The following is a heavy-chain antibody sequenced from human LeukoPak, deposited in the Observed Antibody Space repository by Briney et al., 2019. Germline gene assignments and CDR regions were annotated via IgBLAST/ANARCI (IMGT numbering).Heavy chain of an antibody. J-gene: IGHJ5*02. D-gene: IGHD5-24*01. CDR2: ISPSGGST. CDR3: ARDNSVRDEAWWFNP. Sequence: VKVSCKVSGYTLTELSMHWVRQAPGQGPEWMGVISPSGGSTIYAQKFKGRVTLTRDMSTSTDYLELSSLRSEDTAVYYCARDNSVRDEAWWFNPWGQGTLVTVSS. V-gene: IGHV1-46*01. CDR1: GYTLTELS.